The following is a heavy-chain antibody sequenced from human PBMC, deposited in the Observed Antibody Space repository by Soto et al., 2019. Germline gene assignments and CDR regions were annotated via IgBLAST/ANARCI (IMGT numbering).Heavy chain of an antibody. D-gene: IGHD3-10*01. CDR1: GGSISRSNYY. V-gene: IGHV4-39*01. CDR2: IFYTGST. J-gene: IGHJ4*02. Sequence: SETLSLTCTVSGGSISRSNYYWGWIRQPPGRGLEWIGGIFYTGSTYYNPSLKSRVTISVDTSQNQFSLKLSSVTAADTAVYYCARAGSYYGSGPFDYWGQGALVTVSS. CDR3: ARAGSYYGSGPFDY.